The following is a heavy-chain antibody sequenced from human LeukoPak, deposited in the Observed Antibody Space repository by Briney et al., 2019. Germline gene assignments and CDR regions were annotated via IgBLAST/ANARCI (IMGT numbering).Heavy chain of an antibody. V-gene: IGHV3-30-3*01. CDR3: ASIGFGEFFDY. Sequence: GGSLRLSCAASGFTFSSYAMHWVRQAPGKGLEWVAVISYDGSNKYYADSVKGRFTISRDNSKNTLYLQMNSLRAEDTAVYYCASIGFGEFFDYWGQGTLVTVSS. D-gene: IGHD3-10*01. CDR1: GFTFSSYA. J-gene: IGHJ4*02. CDR2: ISYDGSNK.